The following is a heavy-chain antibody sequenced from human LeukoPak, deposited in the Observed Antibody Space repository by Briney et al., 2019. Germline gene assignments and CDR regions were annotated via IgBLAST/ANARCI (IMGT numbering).Heavy chain of an antibody. J-gene: IGHJ4*02. Sequence: SETLSLTCTVSGYSISSGYYWGWIRQPPGKGLEWIGSIYYSGSTYYNPSLKSRVTMSVDTSKNQFSLKLSSVTAADTAVYYCARLDYYDSRGSLWEATEAPAFDYWGQGTLVTVSS. D-gene: IGHD3-22*01. CDR3: ARLDYYDSRGSLWEATEAPAFDY. V-gene: IGHV4-38-2*02. CDR1: GYSISSGYY. CDR2: IYYSGST.